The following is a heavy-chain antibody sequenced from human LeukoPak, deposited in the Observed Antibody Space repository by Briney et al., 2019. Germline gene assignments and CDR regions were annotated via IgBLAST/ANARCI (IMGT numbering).Heavy chain of an antibody. V-gene: IGHV1-2*02. CDR1: GYTFTDYY. CDR3: AREPVVLVPAAIFNWFAP. D-gene: IGHD2-2*01. Sequence: ASVKVSCKASGYTFTDYYIHWVRQAPGQGLEWMGYINPNSGGTNYAQEFQGRVTMTRDTSISTAYMELSRLRSDDTAVYYCAREPVVLVPAAIFNWFAPWGQGTLVTVSS. CDR2: INPNSGGT. J-gene: IGHJ5*02.